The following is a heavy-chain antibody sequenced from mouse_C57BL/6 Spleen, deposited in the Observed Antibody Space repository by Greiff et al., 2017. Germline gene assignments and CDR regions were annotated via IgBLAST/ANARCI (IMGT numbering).Heavy chain of an antibody. V-gene: IGHV1-69*01. CDR2: IDPSDSYT. CDR1: GYTFTSYW. D-gene: IGHD2-3*01. Sequence: VQLKQPGAELVMPGASVKLSCKASGYTFTSYWMHWVKQRPGQGLEWIGEIDPSDSYTNYNQKFKGKSTLTVDKSSSTAYMQLSSLTSEDSAVYYCARRVGYYVSYWYFDVWGTGTTVTVSS. J-gene: IGHJ1*03. CDR3: ARRVGYYVSYWYFDV.